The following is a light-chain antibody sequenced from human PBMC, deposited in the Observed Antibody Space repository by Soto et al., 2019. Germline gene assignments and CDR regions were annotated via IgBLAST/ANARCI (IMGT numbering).Light chain of an antibody. CDR2: GAS. Sequence: ESVLTQSPGTLSLSAGERATLSCRASQSVSSSYLAWYQQKPGQAPRLLIYGASSRATGIPDRFSGGGSGTDFTLTISRLEPEDFAVYYCQLYGSSRRTFGPGTIVELK. V-gene: IGKV3-20*01. J-gene: IGKJ3*01. CDR3: QLYGSSRRT. CDR1: QSVSSSY.